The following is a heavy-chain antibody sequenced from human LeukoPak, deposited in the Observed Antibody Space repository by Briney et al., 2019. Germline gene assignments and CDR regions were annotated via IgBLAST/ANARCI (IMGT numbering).Heavy chain of an antibody. Sequence: PGGSLGLSCAASGFTFSSYAMHWVRQAPGKGLEWVAVISYDGSNKYYADSVKGRFTISRDNSKNTLYLQMNSLRAEDTAVYYCARANSITMIVVVTHYFDYWGQGTLVTVSS. CDR1: GFTFSSYA. CDR3: ARANSITMIVVVTHYFDY. J-gene: IGHJ4*02. V-gene: IGHV3-30-3*01. D-gene: IGHD3-22*01. CDR2: ISYDGSNK.